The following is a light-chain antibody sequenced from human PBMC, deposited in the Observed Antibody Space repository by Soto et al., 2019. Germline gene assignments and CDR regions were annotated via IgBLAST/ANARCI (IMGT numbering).Light chain of an antibody. CDR1: QSVSSTY. CDR2: GAS. V-gene: IGKV3-20*01. Sequence: TVLTQSPGTLSLSPGERATLSCRASQSVSSTYLAWYQQKPGQAPRLLLYGASSRATGIPDRFSGSGSGTDFTLTISRLEPEDFAVYYCQQYGSSPPYTFGQGTKLEIK. CDR3: QQYGSSPPYT. J-gene: IGKJ2*01.